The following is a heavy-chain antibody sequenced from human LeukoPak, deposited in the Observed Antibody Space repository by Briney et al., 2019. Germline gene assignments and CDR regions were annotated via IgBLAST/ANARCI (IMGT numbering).Heavy chain of an antibody. D-gene: IGHD3-16*02. CDR3: ARGVYVWGSYRRAEYFQH. V-gene: IGHV4-39*01. J-gene: IGHJ1*01. CDR1: GGSISSGDYY. CDR2: IYYSGST. Sequence: SQTLSLTCTVSGGSISSGDYYWGWIRQPPGKGLEWIGSIYYSGSTYYNPSLKSRVTISVDTSKNQFSLKLSSVTAADTAVYYCARGVYVWGSYRRAEYFQHWGQGTLVTVSS.